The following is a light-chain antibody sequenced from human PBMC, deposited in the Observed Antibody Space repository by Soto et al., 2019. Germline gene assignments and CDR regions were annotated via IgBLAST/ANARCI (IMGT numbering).Light chain of an antibody. CDR1: QSISRY. CDR2: GAS. CDR3: QQSYSTVVT. J-gene: IGKJ1*01. Sequence: DIQMTQSPSSLSAYVGDRVSITCRACQSISRYLNWYEQKPGKAPKLLIFGASSLQSGVPSRFSGTGSGTDFTLTISSLQPEDFATYYCQQSYSTVVTFGQGTKVDIK. V-gene: IGKV1-39*01.